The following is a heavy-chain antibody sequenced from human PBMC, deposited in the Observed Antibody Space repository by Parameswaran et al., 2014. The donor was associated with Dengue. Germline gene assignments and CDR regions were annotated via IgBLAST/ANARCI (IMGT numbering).Heavy chain of an antibody. J-gene: IGHJ3*02. V-gene: IGHV1-46*01. CDR3: ARSVLGTRDAFDI. CDR2: INPSGGST. D-gene: IGHD1-1*01. Sequence: WVRQAPGQGLEWMGIINPSGGSTSYAQKFQGRVTMTRDTSTSTVYMELSSLRSEDTAVYYCARSVLGTRDAFDIWGQGTMVTVSS.